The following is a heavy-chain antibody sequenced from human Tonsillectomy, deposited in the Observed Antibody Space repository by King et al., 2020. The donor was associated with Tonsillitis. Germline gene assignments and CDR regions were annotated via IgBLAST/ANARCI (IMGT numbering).Heavy chain of an antibody. Sequence: VQLVESGGGLVQPGGSLRLSCAVSGFTFSTYWMSWVRQAPGKGLEWVANIKQDGSEKYYVDSVKGRFTISRDNAKNSLYLQMNSLRAEDTAVYYCARDQSGYTYGFQAGFDYWVQGTLVTVSS. J-gene: IGHJ4*02. CDR3: ARDQSGYTYGFQAGFDY. D-gene: IGHD5-18*01. CDR1: GFTFSTYW. CDR2: IKQDGSEK. V-gene: IGHV3-7*03.